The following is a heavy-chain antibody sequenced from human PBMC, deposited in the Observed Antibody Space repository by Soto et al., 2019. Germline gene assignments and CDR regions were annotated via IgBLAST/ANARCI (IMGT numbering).Heavy chain of an antibody. D-gene: IGHD4-17*01. CDR1: GGSISSYY. V-gene: IGHV4-59*08. J-gene: IGHJ2*01. CDR2: IYYSGST. Sequence: QVQLQESGPGLVKPSETLSLTCTVSGGSISSYYWSWIRQPPGKGLEWIGYIYYSGSTNYNPSLKSRVTISVDTSKNQFSLKLSSVTAADTAVYYCASAYAGDYGDLRAPNWYFDLWGRGTLVTVSS. CDR3: ASAYAGDYGDLRAPNWYFDL.